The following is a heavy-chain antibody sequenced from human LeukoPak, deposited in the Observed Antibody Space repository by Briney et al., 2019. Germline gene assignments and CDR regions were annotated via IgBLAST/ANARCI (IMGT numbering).Heavy chain of an antibody. V-gene: IGHV4-30-4*08. D-gene: IGHD1-26*01. CDR3: ARDGGIVGAARYDY. CDR1: GFTVSNNY. J-gene: IGHJ4*02. Sequence: LRLSCAASGFTVSNNYMSWVRQAPGKGLEWIGYIYYSGSTYYNPSLKSRVTISVDTSKNQFSLKLSSVTAADTAVYYCARDGGIVGAARYDYWGQGTLVTVSS. CDR2: IYYSGST.